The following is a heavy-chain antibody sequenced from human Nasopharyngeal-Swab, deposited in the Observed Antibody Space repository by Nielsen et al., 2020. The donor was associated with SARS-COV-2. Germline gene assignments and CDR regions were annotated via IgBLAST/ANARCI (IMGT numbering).Heavy chain of an antibody. D-gene: IGHD3-22*01. Sequence: SETLSLTCTVSGGSISSSSYYWGWIRQPPGTGLEWIGGIYFSGSTYYNPSLKGRFTISVDTSKNQFSLNLSSVTAADTAVYYCARLPWTYYYDSSGFYSRYYYYGMDVWGQGTTVTVSS. J-gene: IGHJ6*02. CDR3: ARLPWTYYYDSSGFYSRYYYYGMDV. CDR2: IYFSGST. CDR1: GGSISSSSYY. V-gene: IGHV4-39*01.